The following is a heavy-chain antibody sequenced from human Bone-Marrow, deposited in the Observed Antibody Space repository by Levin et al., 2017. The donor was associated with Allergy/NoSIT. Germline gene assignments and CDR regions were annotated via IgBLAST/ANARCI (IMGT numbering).Heavy chain of an antibody. Sequence: SCAASGFTFSSYEMNWVRQAPGKGLEWVSYISSSGSTIYYADSVKGRFTISRDNAKNSLYLQMNSLRAEDTAVYYCARFLPAGPYDYIWGSYRPFDYWGQGTLVTVSS. D-gene: IGHD3-16*02. J-gene: IGHJ4*02. CDR2: ISSSGSTI. CDR3: ARFLPAGPYDYIWGSYRPFDY. CDR1: GFTFSSYE. V-gene: IGHV3-48*03.